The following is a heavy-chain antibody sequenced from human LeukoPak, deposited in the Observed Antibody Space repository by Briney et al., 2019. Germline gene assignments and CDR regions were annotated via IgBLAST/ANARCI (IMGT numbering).Heavy chain of an antibody. CDR2: INHSGST. V-gene: IGHV4-34*01. CDR1: GGSFSGYY. Sequence: SETLSLTCAVYGGSFSGYYWSWIRQPRGKGLEWIGEINHSGSTNYNPSLKSRVTISVDTSKNQFSLKLSSVTAADTAVYYCARGRWDYDFWSGYYLSGYFDYWGQGTLVTVSS. J-gene: IGHJ4*02. D-gene: IGHD3-3*01. CDR3: ARGRWDYDFWSGYYLSGYFDY.